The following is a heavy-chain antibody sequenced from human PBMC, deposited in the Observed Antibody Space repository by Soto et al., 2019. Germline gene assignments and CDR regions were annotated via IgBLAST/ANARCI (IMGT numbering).Heavy chain of an antibody. J-gene: IGHJ4*02. CDR2: ISYDGSNK. V-gene: IGHV3-30*18. Sequence: QVQLVESGGGVVQPGRSLRLSCAASGFTFSSYGMHWVRQAPGKGLEWVAVISYDGSNKYYADSVKGRFTISRDNSKNTLYLQMNSLRAEDTAVYYCVKERTVGWNYVWVRYIDYWGQGTLVTVSS. D-gene: IGHD1-7*01. CDR3: VKERTVGWNYVWVRYIDY. CDR1: GFTFSSYG.